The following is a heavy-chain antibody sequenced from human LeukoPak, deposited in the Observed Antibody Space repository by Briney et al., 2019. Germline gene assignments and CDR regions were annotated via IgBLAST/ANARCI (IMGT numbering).Heavy chain of an antibody. CDR3: ARDPSGRFFNWFDP. D-gene: IGHD1-26*01. J-gene: IGHJ5*02. V-gene: IGHV4-59*01. CDR1: GGSISSYY. Sequence: PSETLSLTCTVSGGSISSYYWSWIRQPPGKGLGWIGYIYYSGGTNYNPSLKSRVTISVDTSKNQFSLKLSSVTAADTAVYYCARDPSGRFFNWFDPWGQGTLVTVSS. CDR2: IYYSGGT.